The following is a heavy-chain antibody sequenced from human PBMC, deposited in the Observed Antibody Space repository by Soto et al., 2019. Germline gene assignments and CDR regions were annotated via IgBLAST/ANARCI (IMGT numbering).Heavy chain of an antibody. D-gene: IGHD3-10*01. CDR2: ISYDGSDQ. V-gene: IGHV3-30*18. CDR3: AKDTGADY. J-gene: IGHJ4*02. CDR1: GFTFSSYG. Sequence: QVQLVESGGGVVQPGRSLRLSCAASGFTFSSYGMYWVRQAPGKGLEWVARISYDGSDQFYGDSVKGRFTISRDNSKNTLYLQMNSLRNEDTAVYYCAKDTGADYWGQGTVVTVSA.